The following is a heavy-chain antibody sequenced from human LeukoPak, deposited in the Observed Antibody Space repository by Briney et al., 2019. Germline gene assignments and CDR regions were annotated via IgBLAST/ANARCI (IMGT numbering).Heavy chain of an antibody. V-gene: IGHV3-30*18. CDR3: AKAEGYDILTGLDY. CDR2: ISYDGSNK. J-gene: IGHJ4*02. D-gene: IGHD3-9*01. Sequence: PGGSLRLSCAASGFTFSSYGMHWVRQAPGKGLEWVAVISYDGSNKYYADCVKGRFTISRDNSKNTLYLQMNSLRTEDTAVYYCAKAEGYDILTGLDYWGQGTLVTVSS. CDR1: GFTFSSYG.